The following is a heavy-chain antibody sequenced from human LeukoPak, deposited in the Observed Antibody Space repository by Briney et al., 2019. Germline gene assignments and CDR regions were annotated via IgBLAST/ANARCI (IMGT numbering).Heavy chain of an antibody. D-gene: IGHD6-13*01. Sequence: AGRSLRLSCAASGXTFSSYGMHWVRQAPGKGLELVAVISYDGSNKYYADSVKGRFTISRDNSKNTLYLQMNGLRAEDTAVYYCARAITPRAAAGFDYWGQGTLVTVSS. CDR1: GXTFSSYG. CDR2: ISYDGSNK. V-gene: IGHV3-30*03. J-gene: IGHJ4*02. CDR3: ARAITPRAAAGFDY.